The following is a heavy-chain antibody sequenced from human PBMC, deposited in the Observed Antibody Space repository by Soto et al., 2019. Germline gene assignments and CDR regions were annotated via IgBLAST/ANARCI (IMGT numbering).Heavy chain of an antibody. CDR3: TTEIYTRGRSTFDI. CDR1: GFTFSSYS. CDR2: ISSSSSTI. D-gene: IGHD5-18*01. V-gene: IGHV3-48*04. J-gene: IGHJ3*02. Sequence: GGSLRLSCAASGFTFSSYSMNWVRQAPGKGLEWVSYISSSSSTIYYADSVKGRFTISRDNAKNSLYLQMNSLRAEDFFKDTATTEIYTRGRSTFDIWGQGTMVTVSS.